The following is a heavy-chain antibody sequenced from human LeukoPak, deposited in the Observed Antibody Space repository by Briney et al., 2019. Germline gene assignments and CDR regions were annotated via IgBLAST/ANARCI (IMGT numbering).Heavy chain of an antibody. V-gene: IGHV4-59*01. CDR3: GRVRLQLEPRRAFDI. CDR1: NGSISTYY. Sequence: SETLSLTCTVSNGSISTYYWSWIRQPPGKGLEWIGYIHHTGTTNYNPSLKSRLTTSVDTTKNQFSLKLNSVTAADTAIYYCGRVRLQLEPRRAFDIWGQGTMVTVSS. CDR2: IHHTGTT. D-gene: IGHD1-1*01. J-gene: IGHJ3*02.